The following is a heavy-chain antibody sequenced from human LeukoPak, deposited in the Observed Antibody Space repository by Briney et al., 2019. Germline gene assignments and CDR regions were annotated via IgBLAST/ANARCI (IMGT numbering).Heavy chain of an antibody. CDR2: IKPKGEGGAT. Sequence: GGSLRLSCAASGFTFSNAWMSWVRQAPGKGLEWVGRIKPKGEGGATDYSAPVKGRFTISRDDSKNTLYLHMISLKSEDTALYYCTTDASRGYAGNWGQGTLVTVSS. V-gene: IGHV3-15*01. CDR3: TTDASRGYAGN. CDR1: GFTFSNAW. J-gene: IGHJ4*02. D-gene: IGHD5-12*01.